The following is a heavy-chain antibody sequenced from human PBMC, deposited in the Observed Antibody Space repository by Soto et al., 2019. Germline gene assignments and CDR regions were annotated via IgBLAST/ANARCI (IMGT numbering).Heavy chain of an antibody. D-gene: IGHD3-10*01. CDR2: IYYSGST. V-gene: IGHV4-30-4*01. CDR1: GGSISSGDYY. Sequence: SETLSLTCTVSGGSISSGDYYWSWIRQPPGKGLEWIGYIYYSGSTYYNPSLKSRVTISVDTSKNQFSLKLSSVTAADTAVYYCAREGGAVLLWFGELFYNWFDPWGQGTLVTVSS. CDR3: AREGGAVLLWFGELFYNWFDP. J-gene: IGHJ5*02.